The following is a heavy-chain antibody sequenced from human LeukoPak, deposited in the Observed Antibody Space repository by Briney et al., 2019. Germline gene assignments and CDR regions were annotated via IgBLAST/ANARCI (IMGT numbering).Heavy chain of an antibody. Sequence: ASVKVSCKASGYTFTSYDINWGRQAPGQGLEWMGWMNPNSGGTNYAQKFQGRVTMTTHTSISTAYMELSRLRSDDTAVHYCASGRRGELLPVDYWGQGTLVTVSS. D-gene: IGHD1-26*01. CDR2: MNPNSGGT. CDR1: GYTFTSYD. CDR3: ASGRRGELLPVDY. J-gene: IGHJ4*02. V-gene: IGHV1-2*02.